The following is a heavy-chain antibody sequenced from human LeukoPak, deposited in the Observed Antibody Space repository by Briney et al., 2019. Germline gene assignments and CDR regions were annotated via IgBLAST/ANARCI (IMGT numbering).Heavy chain of an antibody. J-gene: IGHJ4*02. Sequence: ASVKVSCXVSGYTFTDYYMHWVQQAPGKGLEWMGLVDPEDGETIYAEKFQGRVTITADTSTDTAYMELSSLRSEDTAVYYCATDRRDGYTDPFDYWGQGTLVTVSS. D-gene: IGHD5-24*01. CDR1: GYTFTDYY. CDR3: ATDRRDGYTDPFDY. V-gene: IGHV1-69-2*01. CDR2: VDPEDGET.